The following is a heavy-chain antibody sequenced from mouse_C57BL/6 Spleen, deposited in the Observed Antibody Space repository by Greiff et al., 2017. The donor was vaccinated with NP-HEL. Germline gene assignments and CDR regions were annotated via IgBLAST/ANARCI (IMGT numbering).Heavy chain of an antibody. CDR3: ARRAYGLAMDY. J-gene: IGHJ4*01. V-gene: IGHV1-64*01. CDR2: IHPNSGST. D-gene: IGHD1-2*01. CDR1: GYTFTSYW. Sequence: QVQLQQPGAELVKPGASVKLSCKASGYTFTSYWMHWVKQRPGQGLEWIGMIHPNSGSTNYNEKFKSKATLTVDKSSSTAYMQLSSLTSEDSAVYYCARRAYGLAMDYWGQGTSVTVSS.